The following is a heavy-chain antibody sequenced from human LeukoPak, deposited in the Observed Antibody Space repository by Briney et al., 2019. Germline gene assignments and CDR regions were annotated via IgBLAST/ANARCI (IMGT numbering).Heavy chain of an antibody. D-gene: IGHD5-18*01. Sequence: GGSLRLSCAASGFTLNTYAMSWVRRAPGKGLEWVSAISGSGGTTYYADSVKGRFTISRDNSKNTLYLQMNSLRAEDTAVYYCARGPHGLPTTYYFDYWGQGTLVTVSS. J-gene: IGHJ4*02. CDR1: GFTLNTYA. CDR3: ARGPHGLPTTYYFDY. CDR2: ISGSGGTT. V-gene: IGHV3-23*01.